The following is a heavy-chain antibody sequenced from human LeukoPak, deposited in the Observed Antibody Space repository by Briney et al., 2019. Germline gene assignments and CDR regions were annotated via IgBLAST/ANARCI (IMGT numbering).Heavy chain of an antibody. J-gene: IGHJ5*02. CDR3: ARDYFT. D-gene: IGHD2/OR15-2a*01. CDR1: GFTFCSYW. Sequence: PGGSLRLSCAASGFTFCSYWMNWVRQAPGKGLEWVAHIKQDGSEKYYVDSVKGRFTISRDNAKNSLYLQMKSLRAEDTAVYYCARDYFTWGQGTLVTVSS. CDR2: IKQDGSEK. V-gene: IGHV3-7*01.